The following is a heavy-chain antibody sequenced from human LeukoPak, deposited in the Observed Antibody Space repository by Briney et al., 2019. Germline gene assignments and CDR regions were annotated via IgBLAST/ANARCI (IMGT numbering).Heavy chain of an antibody. CDR2: IRDSGFNT. J-gene: IGHJ4*02. Sequence: GGSLRLSCAASGFTFSSYAMSWVRQAPEKGLEWVSAIRDSGFNTYYADSVKGRFTISRDNSKNTLYLQVNSLRAEDTAVYYCAKDDGWVQYANWGQGTLVTVSS. CDR1: GFTFSSYA. CDR3: AKDDGWVQYAN. D-gene: IGHD5-24*01. V-gene: IGHV3-23*01.